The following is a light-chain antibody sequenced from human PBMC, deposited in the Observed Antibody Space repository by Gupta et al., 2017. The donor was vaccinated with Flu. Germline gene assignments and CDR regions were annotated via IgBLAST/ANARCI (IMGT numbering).Light chain of an antibody. V-gene: IGKV4-1*01. Sequence: IVMTHSSDSLAVSLGERATINCKSSQSVLYSPNNKNYLAWYQQKAGQPPKLLIYWASTRESGVPDRFSGSGSGTDFTLTVSSLQAEDVAVYYCQQYYSSPYNFGQGTKLEIK. CDR1: QSVLYSPNNKNY. J-gene: IGKJ2*01. CDR2: WAS. CDR3: QQYYSSPYN.